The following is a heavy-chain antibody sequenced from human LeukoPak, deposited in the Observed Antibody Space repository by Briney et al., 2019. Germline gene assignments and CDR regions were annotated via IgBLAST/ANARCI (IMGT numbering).Heavy chain of an antibody. Sequence: GGSLRLSCAASGFTFSSYAMSWVRQAPGKGLEWVSAISVSGGSTYYADSVKGRFTICRDNSKNTLYLQMNSLRAEDMAVYYCAKVPELRFFDGKEKENWFDRWGQGTLVTVSS. V-gene: IGHV3-23*01. D-gene: IGHD3-9*01. J-gene: IGHJ5*02. CDR1: GFTFSSYA. CDR2: ISVSGGST. CDR3: AKVPELRFFDGKEKENWFDR.